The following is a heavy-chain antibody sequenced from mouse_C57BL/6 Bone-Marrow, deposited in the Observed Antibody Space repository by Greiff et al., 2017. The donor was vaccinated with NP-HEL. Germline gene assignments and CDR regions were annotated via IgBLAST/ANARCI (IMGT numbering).Heavy chain of an antibody. V-gene: IGHV7-1*01. Sequence: EVKLMESGGGLVQSGRSLRLSCATSGFTFSDFYMEWVRQAPGKGLEWIAARRNKANDYTTEYSASVKGRFIVSRDTSHSILYLQMNALRAEDTAIYYCARDAQDWYCDVWGTGTTVTVSS. CDR1: GFTFSDFY. J-gene: IGHJ1*03. CDR3: ARDAQDWYCDV. CDR2: RRNKANDYTT.